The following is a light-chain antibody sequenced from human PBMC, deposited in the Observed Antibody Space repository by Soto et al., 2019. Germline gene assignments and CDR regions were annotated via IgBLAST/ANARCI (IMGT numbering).Light chain of an antibody. V-gene: IGKV3-15*01. CDR3: HQYYTWPRT. J-gene: IGKJ1*01. CDR1: QTVTTD. Sequence: QTVTTDLAWYQQKPGQAPRLVIHSASTRATDFPARFSGSGSGTEFTLTISSLQSEDIAVYYCHQYYTWPRTFGQGTKVDIK. CDR2: SAS.